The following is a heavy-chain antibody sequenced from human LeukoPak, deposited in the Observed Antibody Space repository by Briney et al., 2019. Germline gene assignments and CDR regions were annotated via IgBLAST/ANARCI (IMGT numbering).Heavy chain of an antibody. CDR1: GGSFSSYY. D-gene: IGHD6-13*01. J-gene: IGHJ5*02. CDR2: IYYSGST. CDR3: ARGTIAAAGTGCWFDP. Sequence: SETLSLTCTVSGGSFSSYYWSWIRQPPGRGLEWIGYIYYSGSTNYNPSLKSRVTISVDTSKNQFSLKLSSVTAADTAVYYCARGTIAAAGTGCWFDPWGQGTLVTVSS. V-gene: IGHV4-59*01.